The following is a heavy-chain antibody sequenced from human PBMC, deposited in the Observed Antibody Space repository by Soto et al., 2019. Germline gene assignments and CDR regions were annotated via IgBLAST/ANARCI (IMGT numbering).Heavy chain of an antibody. CDR2: INAGSGNT. CDR1: GYTFTSHT. D-gene: IGHD3-22*01. V-gene: IGHV1-3*01. J-gene: IGHJ4*02. Sequence: QVQLVQSGSEVKKPGAAVKVSCKAAGYTFTSHTIHWVRPAPGQRLEWMGWINAGSGNTKYSQSFQGRVTITRDTSANTAYMDLSSLRSEDTAVYYCAREGGYYYDSSGYYPFDYWGQGTLVTVSS. CDR3: AREGGYYYDSSGYYPFDY.